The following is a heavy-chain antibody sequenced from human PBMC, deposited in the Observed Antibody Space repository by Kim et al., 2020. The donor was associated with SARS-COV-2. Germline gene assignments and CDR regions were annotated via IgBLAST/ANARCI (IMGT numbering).Heavy chain of an antibody. D-gene: IGHD4-17*01. J-gene: IGHJ4*01. CDR2: ITRSGDAK. Sequence: GGSLRLSCVTSGFAFDRYGMHWVRQVPGKGLEWVSGITRSGDAKDYADSVKGRFTIFRDNAKNSLFLQMNSLRLEDTAIYYCASASRAPATVTSYYFDFGGHGTLVTVSS. CDR3: ASASRAPATVTSYYFDF. V-gene: IGHV3-9*01. CDR1: GFAFDRYG.